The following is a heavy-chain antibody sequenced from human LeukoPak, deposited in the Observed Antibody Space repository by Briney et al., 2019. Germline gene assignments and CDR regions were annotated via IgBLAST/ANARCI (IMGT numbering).Heavy chain of an antibody. CDR2: INSDGSST. D-gene: IGHD2-15*01. CDR3: ARDHGRSARGYYYGMDV. J-gene: IGHJ6*02. Sequence: GGSLRLSCAASGFTFSNYWMHWVRQAPGKGLVWVSHINSDGSSTSYADSVKGRFTISRDSAKNTLYLQMNSLRVEDTAVYYCARDHGRSARGYYYGMDVWGQGTAVAVSS. V-gene: IGHV3-74*01. CDR1: GFTFSNYW.